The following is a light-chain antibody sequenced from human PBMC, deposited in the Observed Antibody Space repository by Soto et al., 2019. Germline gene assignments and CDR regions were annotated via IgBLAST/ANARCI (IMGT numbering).Light chain of an antibody. Sequence: EIVLTQSPGTLSLSPGEIATLSCMASQIVSTTYLAWYQQKPGQAPRLLIYGSSSRAPGIPDRFSGSGSGTDFTLTISRLEPEDFAVYYCQQYGSSPMYTFGQGTKVDI. CDR2: GSS. V-gene: IGKV3-20*01. J-gene: IGKJ2*01. CDR1: QIVSTTY. CDR3: QQYGSSPMYT.